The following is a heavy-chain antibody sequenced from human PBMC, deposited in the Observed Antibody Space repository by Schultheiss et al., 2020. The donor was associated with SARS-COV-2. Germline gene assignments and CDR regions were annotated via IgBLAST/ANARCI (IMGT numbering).Heavy chain of an antibody. D-gene: IGHD4-23*01. J-gene: IGHJ6*02. CDR3: ARDGIPAVVPPYYYGMDV. Sequence: GGSLRLSCAASGFTFSSYAMHWVRQAPGKGLEWVAVISYDGSNKYYADSVKGRFTISRDNAKNTLYLQMNSLRAEDTAVYYCARDGIPAVVPPYYYGMDVWGQGTTVTVSS. V-gene: IGHV3-30-3*01. CDR1: GFTFSSYA. CDR2: ISYDGSNK.